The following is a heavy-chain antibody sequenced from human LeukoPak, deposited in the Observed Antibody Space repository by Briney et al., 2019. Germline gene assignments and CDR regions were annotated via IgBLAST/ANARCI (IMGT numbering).Heavy chain of an antibody. CDR1: GYTFTGYY. CDR3: AREYYDILTGYFRSRPPGYFDL. Sequence: ASVKVSCKASGYTFTGYYMHWVRPAPGQGLEWMGWINPNSGGTNYAQKLQGRVTMTRDTSIRTAYMELSRLRSDDTAVYYCAREYYDILTGYFRSRPPGYFDLWGRGTLVTVSS. D-gene: IGHD3-9*01. V-gene: IGHV1-2*02. J-gene: IGHJ2*01. CDR2: INPNSGGT.